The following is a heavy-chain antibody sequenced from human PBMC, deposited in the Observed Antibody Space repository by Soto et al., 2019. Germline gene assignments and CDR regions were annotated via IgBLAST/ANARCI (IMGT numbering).Heavy chain of an antibody. J-gene: IGHJ4*02. Sequence: PGGSLRLSCTGSGFTFGDHAMTWVRQAPGRGLEWVGFIRSKAYGGTTEYAASVEGRFTISRDDSRTIAYLQMSSLKIEDTAVYYCARGGFRYSNYDYWGQGTPVTV. CDR3: ARGGFRYSNYDY. V-gene: IGHV3-49*04. D-gene: IGHD4-4*01. CDR2: IRSKAYGGTT. CDR1: GFTFGDHA.